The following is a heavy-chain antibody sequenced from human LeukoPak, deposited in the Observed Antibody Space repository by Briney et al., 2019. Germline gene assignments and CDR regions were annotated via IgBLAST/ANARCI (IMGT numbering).Heavy chain of an antibody. J-gene: IGHJ3*02. CDR2: ISTTTYT. CDR3: AREENAFDI. Sequence: GGSLRLSCAASGFTFSSYAMSWVRQAPGKGLEWVSYISTTTYTNYADSVKGRFTISRDNAKNSLYLQMNSLRAEDTAVYYCAREENAFDIWGQGTMVTVSS. CDR1: GFTFSSYA. V-gene: IGHV3-21*05.